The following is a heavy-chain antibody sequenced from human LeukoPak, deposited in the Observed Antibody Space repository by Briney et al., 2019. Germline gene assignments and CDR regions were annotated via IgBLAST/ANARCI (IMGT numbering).Heavy chain of an antibody. CDR3: ARGGIAVAGTDY. V-gene: IGHV4-34*01. CDR1: GGSFSGYY. D-gene: IGHD6-19*01. Sequence: SETLSLTCAVHGGSFSGYYWSWIRQPPGKGLEWIGEINHSGSTNYNPSLKSRVTISVVTSKNQFSLKLSSVAAAGTAVYYCARGGIAVAGTDYWGQGTLVTVSS. CDR2: INHSGST. J-gene: IGHJ4*02.